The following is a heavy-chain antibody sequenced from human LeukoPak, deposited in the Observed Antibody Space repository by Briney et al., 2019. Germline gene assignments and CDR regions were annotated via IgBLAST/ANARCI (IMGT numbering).Heavy chain of an antibody. CDR2: IKSKTDRGTT. J-gene: IGHJ1*01. D-gene: IGHD4-17*01. Sequence: GGSLRLSCAASGFTFSNAWMSWVRQAPGKGLEGGGRIKSKTDRGTTDYAAPVKGRFTISRDDSKHTMYLQMNSLKTEDTAVYYCTTEKTTVTWYPQYWGQGTLVTVSS. CDR1: GFTFSNAW. V-gene: IGHV3-15*01. CDR3: TTEKTTVTWYPQY.